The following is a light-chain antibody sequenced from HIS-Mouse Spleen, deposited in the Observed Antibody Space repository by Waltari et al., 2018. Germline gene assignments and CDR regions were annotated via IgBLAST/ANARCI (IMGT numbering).Light chain of an antibody. Sequence: SSELTQDPAVSVALGQTVRITCQGDSLRSYYPNWYQQKPGQAPVLVIYGKNNRPSGIPDRFSGSSSGNTASLTITGAQAEDEADYYCNSRDSSGNHLVFGGGTKLTVL. CDR2: GKN. CDR1: SLRSYY. V-gene: IGLV3-19*01. CDR3: NSRDSSGNHLV. J-gene: IGLJ3*02.